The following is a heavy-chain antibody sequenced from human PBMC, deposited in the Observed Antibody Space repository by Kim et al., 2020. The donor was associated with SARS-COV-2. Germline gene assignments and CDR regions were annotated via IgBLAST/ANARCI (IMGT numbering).Heavy chain of an antibody. Sequence: ADTVKSRFTISRDNATNSLYLQMNSLRAEHTAVYDCARVGGWLRFLYFDLWGRGTLVTVSS. CDR3: ARVGGWLRFLYFDL. V-gene: IGHV3-11*05. J-gene: IGHJ2*01. D-gene: IGHD5-12*01.